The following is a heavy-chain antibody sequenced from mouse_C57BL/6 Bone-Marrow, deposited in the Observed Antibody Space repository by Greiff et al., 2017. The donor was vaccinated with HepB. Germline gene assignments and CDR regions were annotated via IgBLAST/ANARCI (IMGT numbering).Heavy chain of an antibody. J-gene: IGHJ1*03. D-gene: IGHD1-1*01. V-gene: IGHV1-26*01. CDR3: ARYYGSSDWYFDV. CDR2: INPNNGGT. CDR1: GYTFTDYY. Sequence: EVQLQQSGPDLVKPGASVKISCKASGYTFTDYYMNWVKQSHGKSLEWIGDINPNNGGTSYNQKFKGKATLTVDKSSSTAYMELRSLTSEDSAVYYCARYYGSSDWYFDVWGTGTTVTVSS.